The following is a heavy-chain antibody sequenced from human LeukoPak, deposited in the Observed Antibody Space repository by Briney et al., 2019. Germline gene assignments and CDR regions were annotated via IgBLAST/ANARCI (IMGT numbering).Heavy chain of an antibody. CDR2: ISYDGSDK. CDR1: GFTFSSYA. V-gene: IGHV3-30*04. CDR3: AREGVRSSHFDS. J-gene: IGHJ4*02. D-gene: IGHD6-6*01. Sequence: QPGGSLRLSCAASGFTFSSYALHWVRQAPGKGLEWVAVISYDGSDKYYADPVKGRFTISRDNSQNTLYLHMNSLRVEDTAVYYCAREGVRSSHFDSWGQGTLVTVSS.